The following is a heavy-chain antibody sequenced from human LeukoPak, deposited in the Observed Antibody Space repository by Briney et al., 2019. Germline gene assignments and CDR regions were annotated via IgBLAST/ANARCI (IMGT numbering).Heavy chain of an antibody. CDR1: GGTFSSYA. V-gene: IGHV1-69*13. J-gene: IGHJ6*03. CDR2: IIPSFGTA. Sequence: SVKVSCKASGGTFSSYAITWVRQAPGQGLEWMGGIIPSFGTANYAQRFQGRVTITADESTSTVYMELSSLRSEDTAVYYCARGYYDFWSGYTNSRDYFYHYMDVWGKGTTVTVSS. CDR3: ARGYYDFWSGYTNSRDYFYHYMDV. D-gene: IGHD3-3*01.